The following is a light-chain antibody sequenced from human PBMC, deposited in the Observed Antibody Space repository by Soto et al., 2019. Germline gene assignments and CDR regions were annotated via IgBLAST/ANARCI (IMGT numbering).Light chain of an antibody. Sequence: QSALTQPPSASGSPGQSVTISCTGTSNDVGGYNYVSWYQQHPGKAPKVMIYEVTKRPSGVPDRFSGSKSGNTASLTFSGLQAEDEADYYCSSYTGSNNVVFGGGTKLTVL. CDR1: SNDVGGYNY. CDR2: EVT. J-gene: IGLJ2*01. V-gene: IGLV2-8*01. CDR3: SSYTGSNNVV.